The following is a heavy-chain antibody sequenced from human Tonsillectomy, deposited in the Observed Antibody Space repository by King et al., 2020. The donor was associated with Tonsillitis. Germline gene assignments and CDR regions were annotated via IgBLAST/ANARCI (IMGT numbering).Heavy chain of an antibody. J-gene: IGHJ6*03. CDR1: GYSFPSYW. CDR2: IDPSDSYT. Sequence: VQLVESGAAVKKPGESLRISCKGSGYSFPSYWISWVRQMPGKGLEWMGRIDPSDSYTNYNPSFQGLVTISADKSINTAYLQWSSLKASDTAMYYCARNGESTSWYHFYYYMDVWGKGTTVTVSS. CDR3: ARNGESTSWYHFYYYMDV. D-gene: IGHD2-2*01. V-gene: IGHV5-10-1*03.